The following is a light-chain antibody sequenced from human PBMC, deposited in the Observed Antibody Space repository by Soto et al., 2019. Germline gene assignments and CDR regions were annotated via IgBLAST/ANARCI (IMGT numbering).Light chain of an antibody. J-gene: IGKJ5*01. V-gene: IGKV1-5*01. CDR1: QSIGRS. CDR2: EAS. CDR3: HQLHTYPLT. Sequence: DIQMTQSPSTLSASVGDRVTITCRASQSIGRSLAWYQQKLGEAPNLLIYEASSLESGVPSRFSGSGSGTEFTLTISSLQPDDFATYYCHQLHTYPLTFGQGTRLEIK.